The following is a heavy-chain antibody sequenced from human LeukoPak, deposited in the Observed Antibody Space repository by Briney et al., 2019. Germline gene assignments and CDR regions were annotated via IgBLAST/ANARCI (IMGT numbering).Heavy chain of an antibody. V-gene: IGHV3-23*01. Sequence: GGSLRLSCVASGFNLDNYAMSWVRQAPGKGLEWASAISGSGDSTYYADSVKGRFTISRDNSKNTLYLQMNSLRAEDTAVYYCAKTVAGSSDYWGQGTLVTVSS. J-gene: IGHJ4*02. CDR1: GFNLDNYA. D-gene: IGHD6-19*01. CDR2: ISGSGDST. CDR3: AKTVAGSSDY.